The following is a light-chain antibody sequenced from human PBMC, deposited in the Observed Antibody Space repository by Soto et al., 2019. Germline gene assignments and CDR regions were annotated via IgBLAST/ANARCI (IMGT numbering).Light chain of an antibody. Sequence: QSALTQPASVSGSPGQSITISCTGTSSDIGTYNLVSWYQQHPGTAPKLIIYGNSNRPSGVPDRFSGSKSGTSASLAITGLQAEDEADYYCQSYDSSLSVWVFGGGTKLTVL. CDR3: QSYDSSLSVWV. CDR1: SSDIGTYNL. J-gene: IGLJ3*02. CDR2: GNS. V-gene: IGLV2-14*02.